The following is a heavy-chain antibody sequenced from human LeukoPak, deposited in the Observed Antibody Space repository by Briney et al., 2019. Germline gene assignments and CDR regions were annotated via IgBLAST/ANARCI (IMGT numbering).Heavy chain of an antibody. V-gene: IGHV5-51*01. CDR3: VRPYYYDSSGYYKY. CDR1: GSTFTNYW. J-gene: IGHJ4*02. CDR2: IYPGDSET. Sequence: PGASLQISCKGAGSTFTNYWIARGRPLPGKGLEGMGIIYPGDSETRYSPSFQGQVTISADKSINPAYLQWSSLKASDTAMYYCVRPYYYDSSGYYKYWGQGTLVTVSS. D-gene: IGHD3-22*01.